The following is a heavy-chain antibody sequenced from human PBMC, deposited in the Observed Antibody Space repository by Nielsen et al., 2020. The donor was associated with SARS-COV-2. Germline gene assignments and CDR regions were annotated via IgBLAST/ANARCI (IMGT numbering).Heavy chain of an antibody. D-gene: IGHD6-19*01. CDR1: GFTFDDYA. CDR2: ISWNSGSI. J-gene: IGHJ5*02. Sequence: GGSLRLSCAASGFTFDDYAMHWVRQAPGKGLEWVSGISWNSGSIGYADSVKGRFTISRDNAKNSLYLQMNSLRAEDTALYYCAKDIEQWLLVDGYRRFDPWGQGTLVTVSP. CDR3: AKDIEQWLLVDGYRRFDP. V-gene: IGHV3-9*01.